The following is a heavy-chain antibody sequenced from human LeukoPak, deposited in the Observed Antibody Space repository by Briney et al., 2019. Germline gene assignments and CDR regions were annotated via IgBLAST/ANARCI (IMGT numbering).Heavy chain of an antibody. CDR3: AKFSGYYFRDAFDI. D-gene: IGHD3-22*01. J-gene: IGHJ3*02. Sequence: GGSLRLSCAASGFAFSSYGMHWVRQAPGKGLEWVAVVSYDGSNKYYADSVKGRFTISRDNSKNTLYLRMNSLRAEDTAVYYCAKFSGYYFRDAFDIWGQGTMVTVSS. V-gene: IGHV3-30*18. CDR1: GFAFSSYG. CDR2: VSYDGSNK.